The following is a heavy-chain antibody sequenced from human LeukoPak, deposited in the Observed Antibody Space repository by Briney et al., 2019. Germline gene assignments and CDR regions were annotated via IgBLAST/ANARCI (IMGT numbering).Heavy chain of an antibody. CDR3: ATWPGGWYGEDS. V-gene: IGHV3-53*01. Sequence: GGSLRLSCAASRFTVSSNFMGWVRQAPGKGLEWVSVIYGGGSTYYADSVKGRFTISRDTSKNTLHLQMNSLRAEDTAVYYCATWPGGWYGEDSWGQGTLVTASS. D-gene: IGHD6-19*01. CDR2: IYGGGST. CDR1: RFTVSSNF. J-gene: IGHJ4*02.